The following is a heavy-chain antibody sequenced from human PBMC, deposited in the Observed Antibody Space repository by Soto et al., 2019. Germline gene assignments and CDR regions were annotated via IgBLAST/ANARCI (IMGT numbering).Heavy chain of an antibody. J-gene: IGHJ3*02. CDR2: INAGNGNT. Sequence: QVQLVQSGAEVKKPGASVKVSCKASVYTFTSYAMHWVRQAPGQRLEWMGWINAGNGNTKYSQKFQGRVTITRDTSASTAYMELSSLRSEDTAVYYCAMAAIIHLRDIWGQGTMVTVSS. V-gene: IGHV1-3*01. CDR1: VYTFTSYA. CDR3: AMAAIIHLRDI. D-gene: IGHD5-12*01.